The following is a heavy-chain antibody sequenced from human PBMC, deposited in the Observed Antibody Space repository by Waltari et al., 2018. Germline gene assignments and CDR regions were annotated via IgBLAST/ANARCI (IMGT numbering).Heavy chain of an antibody. J-gene: IGHJ3*02. CDR1: GGTSSTYT. D-gene: IGHD2-2*01. CDR2: IHRILEIA. Sequence: QVQLVQSGAEVKKPGSSVKVSCQASGGTSSTYTISWVRQAPGQGLEWMGGIHRILEIATDEQKFKGRVTITANKSTTTADLELSSLGFEDTAVYYCARGTAAFDIWGQGTMVTVSS. V-gene: IGHV1-69*10. CDR3: ARGTAAFDI.